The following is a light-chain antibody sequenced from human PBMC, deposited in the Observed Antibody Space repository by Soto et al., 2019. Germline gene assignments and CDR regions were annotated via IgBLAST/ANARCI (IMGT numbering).Light chain of an antibody. CDR1: QSVSSN. J-gene: IGKJ1*01. V-gene: IGKV3-15*01. CDR2: GAS. Sequence: EIVMTQSPATLSVSPGERATLSCRASQSVSSNLAWYQQKPGQAPRLLIYGASTGATGIPARFSGSWSGTEFTLTISSLQSEDFAVYYCQQYNNWPTWTFGQGTKVEIK. CDR3: QQYNNWPTWT.